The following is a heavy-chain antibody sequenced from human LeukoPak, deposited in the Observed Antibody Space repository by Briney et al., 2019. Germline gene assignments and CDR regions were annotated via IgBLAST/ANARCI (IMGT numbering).Heavy chain of an antibody. CDR1: GFTFNRYG. D-gene: IGHD2-2*01. J-gene: IGHJ4*02. V-gene: IGHV3-23*01. CDR2: ISASGANR. CDR3: AKLQSVVIPAAMLGFDY. Sequence: GGSLRLSCAGSGFTFNRYGMSWVRQAPGKGLEWVSGISASGANRYYADSVKGRFTISRDNSRDTLSVQINSLRAEDTAVYYCAKLQSVVIPAAMLGFDYWGQGILVTVSS.